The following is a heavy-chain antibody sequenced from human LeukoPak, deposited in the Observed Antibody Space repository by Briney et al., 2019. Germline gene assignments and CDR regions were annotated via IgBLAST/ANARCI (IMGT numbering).Heavy chain of an antibody. J-gene: IGHJ4*02. CDR2: ISSDGSDK. D-gene: IGHD1-26*01. CDR1: GFTFSPHA. Sequence: GRSLRLSCAASGFTFSPHAMHWVRQAPGKGLKWVAVISSDGSDKYYADSVQGRFTISRDSSKNTLYLQMNSLRAEDTAVYYCAKGHSGSPSHYFDYWGQGTLVTVSS. CDR3: AKGHSGSPSHYFDY. V-gene: IGHV3-30-3*01.